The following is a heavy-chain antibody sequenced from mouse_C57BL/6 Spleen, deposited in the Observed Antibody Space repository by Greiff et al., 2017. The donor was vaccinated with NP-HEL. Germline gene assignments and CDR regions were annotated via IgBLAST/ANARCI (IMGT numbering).Heavy chain of an antibody. Sequence: VKLMESGPGLVAPSQSLTITCTVSGFSLTSYGVSWVRQPPGKGLEWLGVIWGDGGTNNHAALISRLSISNEKANSQVFLKLNSQQTDDTATYYCAKGGSMPVWGQGTTLTVSS. CDR2: IWGDGGT. J-gene: IGHJ2*01. CDR3: AKGGSMPV. V-gene: IGHV2-3*01. D-gene: IGHD1-1*01. CDR1: GFSLTSYG.